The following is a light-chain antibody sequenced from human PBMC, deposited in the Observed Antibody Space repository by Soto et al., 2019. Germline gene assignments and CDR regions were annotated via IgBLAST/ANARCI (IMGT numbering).Light chain of an antibody. V-gene: IGLV8-61*01. CDR2: STN. J-gene: IGLJ2*01. CDR3: MLYMGGGLVV. CDR1: SGSVSTTYY. Sequence: QTVVTQEPSFSVSPGGTVTLTCGLTSGSVSTTYYPSWYQQTPGQAPRTLIYSTNIRSSGVPDRFSGSILGNKAALTITGAQADXESDYHCMLYMGGGLVVFGGGTKLTV.